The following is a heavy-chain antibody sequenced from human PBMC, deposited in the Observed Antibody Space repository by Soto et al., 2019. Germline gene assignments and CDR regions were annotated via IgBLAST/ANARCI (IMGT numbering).Heavy chain of an antibody. CDR3: ALTRRPPESPHF. J-gene: IGHJ4*02. Sequence: GASVKVSCKASGYTFTSYGMHWVRQAPGQGLEWMGWINPNSGGTNYAQKFQGSVTMTRDTSISTAYMELSRLRSDDTAVYYCALTRRPPESPHFCGQATLLTVS. CDR1: GYTFTSYG. V-gene: IGHV1-2*02. CDR2: INPNSGGT.